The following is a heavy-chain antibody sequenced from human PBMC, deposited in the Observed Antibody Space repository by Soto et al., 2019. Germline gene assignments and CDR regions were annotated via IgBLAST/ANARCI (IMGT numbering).Heavy chain of an antibody. Sequence: GGSLRLSCAASGFTFSSYWMSWVRQAPGKGLEWVANIKQDGSEKYYVDSVKGRFTISRDNAKNSLYLQMNSLRAEDTAVYYCASSGDYYYYGMDVWGPGTRVTVSS. CDR1: GFTFSSYW. V-gene: IGHV3-7*03. CDR3: ASSGDYYYYGMDV. CDR2: IKQDGSEK. D-gene: IGHD4-17*01. J-gene: IGHJ6*02.